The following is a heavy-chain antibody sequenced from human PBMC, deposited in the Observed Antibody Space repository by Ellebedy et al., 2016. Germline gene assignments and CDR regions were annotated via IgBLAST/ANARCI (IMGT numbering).Heavy chain of an antibody. D-gene: IGHD5-18*01. CDR2: INHSGST. Sequence: GSLRLSXAVYGGSFSGYYWSWIRQPPGKGLEWIGEINHSGSTNYNPSLKSRVTISVDTSKNQFSLKLSSVAAADTAVYYCARHDWVQKTLGVWGKGTTVTVSS. V-gene: IGHV4-34*01. CDR3: ARHDWVQKTLGV. CDR1: GGSFSGYY. J-gene: IGHJ6*04.